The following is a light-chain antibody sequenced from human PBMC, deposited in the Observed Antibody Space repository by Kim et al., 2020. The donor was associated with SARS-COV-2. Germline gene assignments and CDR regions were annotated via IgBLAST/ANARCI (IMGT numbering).Light chain of an antibody. Sequence: GKTVTISCTRSTGGIASNYVQWFQQRPGSVPTTVIYEDDQRPSGVPDRFSGSIDSSSNSATLTISGLMTDDEADYYCQTYDHNDQVFGGGTQLTVL. J-gene: IGLJ2*01. CDR2: EDD. V-gene: IGLV6-57*03. CDR3: QTYDHNDQV. CDR1: TGGIASNY.